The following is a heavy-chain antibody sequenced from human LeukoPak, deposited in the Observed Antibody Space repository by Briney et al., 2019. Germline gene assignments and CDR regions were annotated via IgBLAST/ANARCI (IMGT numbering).Heavy chain of an antibody. CDR2: ISSSSSTI. V-gene: IGHV3-48*01. Sequence: GGSLRLSCAASGFTFSSYSMNWVRQAPGKGLEWVSYISSSSSTIYYADSVKGRFTISRDNSKNTLYLQMNSLRAEDTAVYYCARDDRSWFDPWGQGTLVTVSS. J-gene: IGHJ5*02. CDR3: ARDDRSWFDP. CDR1: GFTFSSYS.